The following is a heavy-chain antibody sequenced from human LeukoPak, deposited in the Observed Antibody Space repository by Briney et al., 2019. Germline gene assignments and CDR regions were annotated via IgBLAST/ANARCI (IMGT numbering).Heavy chain of an antibody. J-gene: IGHJ4*02. CDR2: INHSGST. D-gene: IGHD3-22*01. V-gene: IGHV4-34*01. CDR3: ARDRYDSSGYLHDY. CDR1: GGSFSGYY. Sequence: SETLSLTCAVYGGSFSGYYWSWIRQPPGKGLEWIGEINHSGSTNYNPSLKSRVTISVDTSKNQFSLKLSSVTAADTAVYYCARDRYDSSGYLHDYWGQGTLVTVSS.